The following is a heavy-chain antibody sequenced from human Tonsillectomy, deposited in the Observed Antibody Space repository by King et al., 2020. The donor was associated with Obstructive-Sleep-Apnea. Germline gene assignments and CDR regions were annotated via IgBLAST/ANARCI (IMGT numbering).Heavy chain of an antibody. D-gene: IGHD3-10*01. CDR1: GGTFSNYA. CDR3: ARDFYFGSGTYYKEGDDAFET. CDR2: IIPIFPTS. V-gene: IGHV1-69*12. J-gene: IGHJ3*02. Sequence: LQLVQSGAEVKKPGSSVKVSCKASGGTFSNYAITWVRQAPGQGLEWMGGIIPIFPTSNYAQKFQGRVTITADESTSTAYMELLRLRSEDTAVYYCARDFYFGSGTYYKEGDDAFETWGQGTMVTVSS.